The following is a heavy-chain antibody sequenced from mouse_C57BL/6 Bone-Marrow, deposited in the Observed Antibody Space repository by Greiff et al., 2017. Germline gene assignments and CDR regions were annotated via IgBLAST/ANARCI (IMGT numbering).Heavy chain of an antibody. V-gene: IGHV14-4*01. Sequence: ESGAELVRPGASVKLSCTASGFNIKDDYMHWVKQRPEQGLEWIGWIDPENGDTEYASKFQGKATITADTSSNTAYLQLSSLTSEDTAVYYCTTGYYFDYWGQGTTLTVSS. CDR3: TTGYYFDY. D-gene: IGHD2-2*01. CDR1: GFNIKDDY. CDR2: IDPENGDT. J-gene: IGHJ2*01.